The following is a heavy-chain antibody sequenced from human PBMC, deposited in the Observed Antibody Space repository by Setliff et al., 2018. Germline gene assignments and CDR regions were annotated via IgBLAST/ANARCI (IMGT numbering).Heavy chain of an antibody. CDR2: ILSSGGT. CDR3: ARSPAVLGIVYLDP. J-gene: IGHJ5*02. V-gene: IGHV4-4*07. Sequence: SETLSLTCTVSGGSISSSYWSWIRQPAGKGVEWIGHILSSGGTNYNPSLKNRVSISLDTSKNQFSLNLNSVTAADTAVYYCARSPAVLGIVYLDPWGQGTLVTVSS. D-gene: IGHD2-15*01. CDR1: GGSISSSY.